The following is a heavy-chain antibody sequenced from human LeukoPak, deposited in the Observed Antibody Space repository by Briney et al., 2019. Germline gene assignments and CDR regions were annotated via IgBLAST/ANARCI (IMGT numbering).Heavy chain of an antibody. CDR1: GYTFTSYG. D-gene: IGHD3-10*01. V-gene: IGHV1-18*01. J-gene: IGHJ6*02. Sequence: ASVKVSCKASGYTFTSYGISWVRQAPGQGLEWMGWISAYNGNTNYAQKLQGRVTMTTDTSTSTAYMELRSLRSDDTAVYYCARGGTWVVRGVKNGMDVWGQGTTVTVSS. CDR2: ISAYNGNT. CDR3: ARGGTWVVRGVKNGMDV.